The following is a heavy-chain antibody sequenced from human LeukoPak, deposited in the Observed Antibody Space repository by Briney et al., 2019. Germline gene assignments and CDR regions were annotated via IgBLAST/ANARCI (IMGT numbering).Heavy chain of an antibody. D-gene: IGHD4-17*01. V-gene: IGHV3-30*18. CDR2: ISYDGSNK. J-gene: IGHJ4*02. CDR3: AKDLYGDYGSARGYYFDY. Sequence: GGSLRLSCAASGFTFSSYGMHGVRQALGKGLEWVAVISYDGSNKYYADSVKGRFTISRDNSKNTLYLQMNSLRAEDTAVYYCAKDLYGDYGSARGYYFDYWGQGTLVTVSS. CDR1: GFTFSSYG.